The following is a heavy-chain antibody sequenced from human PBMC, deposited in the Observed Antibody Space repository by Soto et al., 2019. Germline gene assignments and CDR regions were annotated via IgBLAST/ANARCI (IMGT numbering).Heavy chain of an antibody. J-gene: IGHJ6*04. CDR2: IDPSDSYT. CDR1: GYSFTSYW. CDR3: ARSPSSHSGWYERGYSYSGMDV. D-gene: IGHD6-19*01. V-gene: IGHV5-10-1*01. Sequence: PGESLKISCKGSGYSFTSYWISWVRQMPGKGLEWMGRIDPSDSYTNYSPSFQGHVTISADKSISTAYLQWSSLKASDTAMYYCARSPSSHSGWYERGYSYSGMDVWGKGTTVPVSS.